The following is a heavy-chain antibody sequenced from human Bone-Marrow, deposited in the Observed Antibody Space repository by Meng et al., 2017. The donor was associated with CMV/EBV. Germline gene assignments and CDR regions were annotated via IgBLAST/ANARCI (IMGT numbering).Heavy chain of an antibody. Sequence: GESLKISCAASGFTVSSNYMTWVRQAPGKTLEWVSVIYSGGKTWYADSVKGRFTISRDNSKNTLYLQMNSLRAEDTAVYYCARDGHYCSSTSCPDPDFDYWGQGTLVTVSS. CDR3: ARDGHYCSSTSCPDPDFDY. D-gene: IGHD2-2*01. J-gene: IGHJ4*02. V-gene: IGHV3-53*05. CDR1: GFTVSSNY. CDR2: IYSGGKT.